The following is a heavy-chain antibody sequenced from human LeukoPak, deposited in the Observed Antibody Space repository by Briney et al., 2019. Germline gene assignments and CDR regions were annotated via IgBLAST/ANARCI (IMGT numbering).Heavy chain of an antibody. Sequence: SESGPALVKPTQTLTLTCTFSGFSLSTSGMCVSWIRQPPGKALEWLARIDWDDDKYYSTSLKTRLTISKDTSKNQVVLTMTNMDPVDTATYYCARIHSGSYSDAFDFWGQGTMVTVSS. CDR2: IDWDDDK. V-gene: IGHV2-70*11. J-gene: IGHJ3*01. D-gene: IGHD1-26*01. CDR3: ARIHSGSYSDAFDF. CDR1: GFSLSTSGMC.